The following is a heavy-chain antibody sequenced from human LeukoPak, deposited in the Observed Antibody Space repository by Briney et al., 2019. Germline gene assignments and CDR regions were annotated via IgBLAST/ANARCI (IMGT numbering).Heavy chain of an antibody. CDR3: ARDPYYYDSSGYPESGFDY. J-gene: IGHJ4*02. D-gene: IGHD3-22*01. CDR1: GGTFSSYA. CDR2: IIPIFGTA. Sequence: SVKVSCKASGGTFSSYAISWVRQAPGQGLEWMGGIIPIFGTANYAQKFQGRVTITADESTSTAYMELSSLRSEDTAVYYCARDPYYYDSSGYPESGFDYWGQGTLVTVSS. V-gene: IGHV1-69*13.